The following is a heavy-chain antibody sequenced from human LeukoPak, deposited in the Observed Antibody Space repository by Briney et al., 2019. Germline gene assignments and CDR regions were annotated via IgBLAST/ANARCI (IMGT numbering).Heavy chain of an antibody. J-gene: IGHJ4*02. CDR1: GFTFTSYA. D-gene: IGHD1-14*01. CDR3: AKFRRFRSDY. V-gene: IGHV3-23*01. Sequence: PGGSLRLSCAASGFTFTSYAMNWVRQVPGKGLEWVSAISGSGGSKYYADSVKGRFTISRDNSKNTLYLQMNSLRAEDTAVYYCAKFRRFRSDYWGQGTLVTVSS. CDR2: ISGSGGSK.